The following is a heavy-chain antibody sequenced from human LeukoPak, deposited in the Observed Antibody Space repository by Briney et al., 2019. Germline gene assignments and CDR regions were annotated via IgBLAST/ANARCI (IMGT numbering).Heavy chain of an antibody. V-gene: IGHV3-21*04. CDR3: AKVAKLEDAFDI. CDR1: GFTFSTYS. Sequence: GGSLRLSCAASGFTFSTYSMNWVRQAPGKGLEWVSSISSTNSYIYYADSVKGRFTISRDNSKNTLYLQMNSLRAEDTAVYYCAKVAKLEDAFDIWGQGTMVTVSS. CDR2: ISSTNSYI. D-gene: IGHD1-1*01. J-gene: IGHJ3*02.